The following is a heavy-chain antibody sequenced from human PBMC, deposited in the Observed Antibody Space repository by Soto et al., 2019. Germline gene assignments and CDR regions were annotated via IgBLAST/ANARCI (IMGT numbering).Heavy chain of an antibody. CDR3: ARHGVGDILTGQPDY. V-gene: IGHV5-51*01. D-gene: IGHD3-9*01. CDR2: IYPGDPDT. Sequence: EVQLVQSGAEVKKPGASLKISCQGSRYSCTSYWIGWVRQMPGKGLDWMGIIYPGDPDTRYRPSFQGQVTISADKSISTAYLQWSSMNASDTAMYYCARHGVGDILTGQPDYWGQGTLVTVSS. J-gene: IGHJ4*02. CDR1: RYSCTSYW.